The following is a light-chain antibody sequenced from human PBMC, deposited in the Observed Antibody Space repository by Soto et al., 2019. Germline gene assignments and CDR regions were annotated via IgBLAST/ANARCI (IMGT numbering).Light chain of an antibody. J-gene: IGKJ1*01. CDR2: KTS. CDR1: QSVSSW. V-gene: IGKV1-5*03. CDR3: QQYSTYFPWT. Sequence: DIQVTQSPSTPSASVGDRVTITCRASQSVSSWLAWYQQKPGKAPKLLIYKTSNLESGVPSRFSGSGSGTEFTLTISSLQPDDFATYYCQQYSTYFPWTFGQGTKVE.